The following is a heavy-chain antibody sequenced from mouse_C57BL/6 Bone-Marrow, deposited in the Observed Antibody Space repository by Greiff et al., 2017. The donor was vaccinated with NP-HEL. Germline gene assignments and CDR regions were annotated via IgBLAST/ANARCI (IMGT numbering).Heavy chain of an antibody. CDR2: INPGRGGT. J-gene: IGHJ2*01. CDR1: GYAFSNYL. D-gene: IGHD4-1*02. CDR3: ARATGFDY. V-gene: IGHV1-54*01. Sequence: QVQLQQSGAELVRPGTSVKVSCKASGYAFSNYLIEWVKQRPGQGLEWIGVINPGRGGTNYNEKFKGKATLTADKSSSTAYMQLSSLTSEDSAVYFCARATGFDYWGQGTTLTVSS.